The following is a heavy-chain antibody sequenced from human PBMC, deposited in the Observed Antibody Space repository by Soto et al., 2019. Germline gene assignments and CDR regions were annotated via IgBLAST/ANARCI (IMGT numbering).Heavy chain of an antibody. CDR3: VREPRYCSGGSCSIMGDAFDI. J-gene: IGHJ3*02. CDR1: GFTVTEIY. Sequence: EVQLVESGGGLVQPGGSLRLSCVASGFTVTEIYMNWVRQAPGKGLEWVSVIYNESTDYADSVRVRFSISTDSSKNALYLQMNSLRAEDSAVYYCVREPRYCSGGSCSIMGDAFDIWGQGTMVTVSS. D-gene: IGHD2-15*01. CDR2: IYNEST. V-gene: IGHV3-66*01.